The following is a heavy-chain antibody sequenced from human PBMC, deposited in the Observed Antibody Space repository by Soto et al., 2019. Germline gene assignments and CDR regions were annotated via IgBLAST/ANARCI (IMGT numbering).Heavy chain of an antibody. V-gene: IGHV3-21*01. CDR2: ISSSSSYI. Sequence: EVQLVESGGGLVKPGGSLRLSCAASGFTFSSYSMNWVRQAPGKGLEWVSSISSSSSYIYYADSVKGRFTISRDNAKNSLYLQMNSLRAEDTAVYYCAGTVTGSVKRLDYWGQGTLVTVSS. J-gene: IGHJ4*02. D-gene: IGHD4-17*01. CDR1: GFTFSSYS. CDR3: AGTVTGSVKRLDY.